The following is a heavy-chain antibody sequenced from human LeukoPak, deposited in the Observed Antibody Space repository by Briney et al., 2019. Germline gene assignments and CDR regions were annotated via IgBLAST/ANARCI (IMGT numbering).Heavy chain of an antibody. V-gene: IGHV3-48*01. Sequence: GGSRRLSCAASEFTFSSYSMNWVRQAPGKGLEWVSYITNSGNSKSYADSVKGRFTISRDNSKNTLDLQMNSLRAEDTAVYYCAKEEKWLADSYGLDVWGQGTTVTVSS. CDR3: AKEEKWLADSYGLDV. D-gene: IGHD6-19*01. CDR2: ITNSGNSK. CDR1: EFTFSSYS. J-gene: IGHJ6*02.